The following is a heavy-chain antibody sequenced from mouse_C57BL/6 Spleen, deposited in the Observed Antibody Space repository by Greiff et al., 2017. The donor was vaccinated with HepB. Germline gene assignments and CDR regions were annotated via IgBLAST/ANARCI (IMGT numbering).Heavy chain of an antibody. Sequence: QVQLQQPGAELVKPGASVKLSCKASGYTFTSYWMHWVKQRPGQGLEWIGMIHPNSGSTNYNEKFKSKATLTVDKSSSTAYMQLSSLTSEDSAVYYCARSITTVLEGDYWGQGTTLTVSS. CDR3: ARSITTVLEGDY. V-gene: IGHV1-64*01. J-gene: IGHJ2*01. CDR1: GYTFTSYW. D-gene: IGHD1-1*01. CDR2: IHPNSGST.